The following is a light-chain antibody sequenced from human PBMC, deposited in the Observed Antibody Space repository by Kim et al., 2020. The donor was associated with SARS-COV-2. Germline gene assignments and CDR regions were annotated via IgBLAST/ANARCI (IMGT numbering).Light chain of an antibody. CDR3: QQYFDYPYS. V-gene: IGKV1-8*01. CDR2: ASS. CDR1: QHSRSF. J-gene: IGKJ2*03. Sequence: TGDSVTISCRSSQHSRSFLAWYQQKPGKAPKLLISASSTLQSGVPLRFSGSGSGTEFTLTIRGLQSEDLATYYCQQYFDYPYSFGQGTKVDIK.